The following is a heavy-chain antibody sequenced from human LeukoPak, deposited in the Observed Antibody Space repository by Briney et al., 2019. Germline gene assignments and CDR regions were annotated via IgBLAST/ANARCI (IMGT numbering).Heavy chain of an antibody. CDR2: INHSGST. CDR1: GGSISSGSYY. J-gene: IGHJ6*03. Sequence: SETLSLTCTVSGGSISSGSYYWSWIRQPPGKGLEWIGEINHSGSTNYNPSLKSRVTISVDTSKNQFSLKLNSVTAADTAVYYCARAYYYYMDVWGKGTTVSVSS. CDR3: ARAYYYYMDV. V-gene: IGHV4-39*07.